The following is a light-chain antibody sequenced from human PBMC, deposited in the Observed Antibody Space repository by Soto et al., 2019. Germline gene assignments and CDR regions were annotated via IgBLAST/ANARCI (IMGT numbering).Light chain of an antibody. CDR3: QQYDSYSRT. J-gene: IGKJ2*01. V-gene: IGKV1-5*03. Sequence: DIQMTQSPSTLSASVGDRVTITCRASQDISRWLAWYQQKPGTAPKLLIYLASTLQSGVPSGFSGSGSGTEFTLTISSLQPDDFATYYCQQYDSYSRTFGQGTKLEIK. CDR2: LAS. CDR1: QDISRW.